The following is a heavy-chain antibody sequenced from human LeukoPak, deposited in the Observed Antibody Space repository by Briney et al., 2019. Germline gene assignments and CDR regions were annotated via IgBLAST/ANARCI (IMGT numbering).Heavy chain of an antibody. CDR3: TTATSGIGVAGRSGLSYLDY. D-gene: IGHD6-19*01. CDR2: ISSSSSVI. Sequence: GGSLRLSCAASGFSFSSNPMSWVRQAPGKGLEWVSYISSSSSVIQYADSVKGRFTISRDNAKNSLYLQMNSLRDEDTAVYYCTTATSGIGVAGRSGLSYLDYWGQGTLVTVST. J-gene: IGHJ4*02. V-gene: IGHV3-48*02. CDR1: GFSFSSNP.